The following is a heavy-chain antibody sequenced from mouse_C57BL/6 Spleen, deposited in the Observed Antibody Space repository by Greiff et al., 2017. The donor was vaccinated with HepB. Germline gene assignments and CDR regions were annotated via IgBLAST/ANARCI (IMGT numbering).Heavy chain of an antibody. Sequence: QVQLQQPGAELVKPGASVKLSCKASGYTFTSYWMHWVKQRPGRGLEWIGRIDPNSGGTKYNQKFKSKATLTVDKSSSTAYMQLSSLTSEDSAVYYCARVGLNWEGACFAYWGQGTLVTVSA. V-gene: IGHV1-72*01. CDR1: GYTFTSYW. D-gene: IGHD4-1*02. CDR3: ARVGLNWEGACFAY. CDR2: IDPNSGGT. J-gene: IGHJ3*01.